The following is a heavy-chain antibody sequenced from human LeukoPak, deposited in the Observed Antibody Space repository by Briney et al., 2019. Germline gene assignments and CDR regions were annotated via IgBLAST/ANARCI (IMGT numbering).Heavy chain of an antibody. D-gene: IGHD6-19*01. J-gene: IGHJ4*02. V-gene: IGHV4-34*01. CDR1: GGSFSGYY. CDR3: ARHGSGWYFY. CDR2: INHSGGT. Sequence: PSETLSLTCAVYGGSFSGYYWSWIRQPPGKGLEWIGEINHSGGTNYNPSLKSRVTISVDTSKNQFSLKLSSVTATDTAVYYCARHGSGWYFYWGQGTLVTVSS.